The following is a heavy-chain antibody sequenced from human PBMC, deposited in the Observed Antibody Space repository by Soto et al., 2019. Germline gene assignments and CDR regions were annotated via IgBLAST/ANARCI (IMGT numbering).Heavy chain of an antibody. D-gene: IGHD4-17*01. CDR2: IYYSGST. CDR3: ARHYGDDYGDYAGMANWFDP. Sequence: SETLSLTCTVSGGSISSYYWSWIRQPPGKGLEWIGYIYYSGSTNYNPSLKSRVTISVDTSKNQFSLKLSSVTAADTAVYYCARHYGDDYGDYAGMANWFDPWGQGTLVTVSS. CDR1: GGSISSYY. V-gene: IGHV4-59*08. J-gene: IGHJ5*02.